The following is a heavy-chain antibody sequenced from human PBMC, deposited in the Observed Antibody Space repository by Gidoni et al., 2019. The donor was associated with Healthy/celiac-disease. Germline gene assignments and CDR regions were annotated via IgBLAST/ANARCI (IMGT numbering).Heavy chain of an antibody. D-gene: IGHD3-3*01. CDR3: ARDFGVGATGSPFDY. J-gene: IGHJ4*02. CDR2: ISSSSSYI. V-gene: IGHV3-21*01. Sequence: EVPLVESGGGLVKPGGSLSLSCAASGFTFSSYSRNWVRQAPGKGLEWVSSISSSSSYIYYADSVKGRFTISRDNAKNSLYLQMNSLRAEDTAVYYCARDFGVGATGSPFDYWGQGTLVTVSS. CDR1: GFTFSSYS.